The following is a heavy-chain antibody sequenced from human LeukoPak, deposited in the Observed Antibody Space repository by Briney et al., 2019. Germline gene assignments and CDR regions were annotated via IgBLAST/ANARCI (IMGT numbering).Heavy chain of an antibody. Sequence: SQTLSLTCAVSGGSISSGGYSWSWIRQPPGKSLEWIGYIYHSGSTYYNPSLKSRVTISVDRPKNQFSLKLSSVTAADTAVYYCARGYSRNWFDPWGQGTLVTVSS. D-gene: IGHD6-13*01. CDR2: IYHSGST. J-gene: IGHJ5*02. V-gene: IGHV4-30-2*01. CDR3: ARGYSRNWFDP. CDR1: GGSISSGGYS.